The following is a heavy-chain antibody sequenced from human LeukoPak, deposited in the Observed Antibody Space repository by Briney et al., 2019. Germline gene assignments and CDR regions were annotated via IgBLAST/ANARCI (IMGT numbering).Heavy chain of an antibody. V-gene: IGHV1-2*02. CDR3: ARAKGITMVRGVLFGY. CDR1: GYTFTGYY. CDR2: INPNSGGT. D-gene: IGHD3-10*01. Sequence: GASVKVSCKASGYTFTGYYMHWVRQAPGQGLEWMGWINPNSGGTNYAQKFQGRVTMTRDTSTSTAYMELSRLRSDDTAVYYCARAKGITMVRGVLFGYWGQGTLVTVSS. J-gene: IGHJ4*02.